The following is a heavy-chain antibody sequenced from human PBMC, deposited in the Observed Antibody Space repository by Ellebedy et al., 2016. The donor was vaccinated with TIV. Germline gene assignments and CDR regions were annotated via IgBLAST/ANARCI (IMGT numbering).Heavy chain of an antibody. CDR1: GFAFSNCA. D-gene: IGHD2-21*02. CDR2: IGENGAGT. J-gene: IGHJ4*02. Sequence: GESLKISCAASGFAFSNCAMSWVRQAPGKGLEWVSAIGENGAGTFYADSVKGRFTISRDNSKNTLYLQMNRLRAEDSAVYYCARWGDGKRPDFWGQGTLVTVSS. V-gene: IGHV3-23*01. CDR3: ARWGDGKRPDF.